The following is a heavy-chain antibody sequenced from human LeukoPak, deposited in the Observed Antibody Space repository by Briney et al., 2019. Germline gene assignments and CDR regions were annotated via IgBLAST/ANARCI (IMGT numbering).Heavy chain of an antibody. CDR1: GFTFSSYA. J-gene: IGHJ3*02. CDR2: IIGSGGST. CDR3: ARESRYAFDI. Sequence: GGSLRLSCAASGFTFSSYAMSWVRQAPGKGLEWVSVIIGSGGSTYNADSVKGRFTISRDNTKNSLYLQMNSLRAEDTAVYYCARESRYAFDIWGQGTMVTVSS. V-gene: IGHV3-23*01.